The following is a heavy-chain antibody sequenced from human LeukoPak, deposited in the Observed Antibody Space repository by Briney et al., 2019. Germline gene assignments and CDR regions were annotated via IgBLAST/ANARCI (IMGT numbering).Heavy chain of an antibody. V-gene: IGHV3-23*01. D-gene: IGHD3-10*01. CDR1: GFTFSSYA. J-gene: IGHJ4*02. CDR3: FRASGFDY. Sequence: GGSLRLSCAASGFTFSSYAMSWVRQAPGKGLEWVSAISGSGGSTYYADSVKGRFTISRDNYKKTLYLQMNSLSVEDTAVYYCFRASGFDYWGQGTMVTVSS. CDR2: ISGSGGST.